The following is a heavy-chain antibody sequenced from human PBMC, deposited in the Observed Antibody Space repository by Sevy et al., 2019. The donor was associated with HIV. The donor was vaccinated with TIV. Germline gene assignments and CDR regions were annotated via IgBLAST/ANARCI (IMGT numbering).Heavy chain of an antibody. CDR2: INPSGGST. V-gene: IGHV1-46*01. CDR3: ARDLRYCSSTSCYFYFDY. D-gene: IGHD2-2*01. J-gene: IGHJ4*02. CDR1: GYTFTSYY. Sequence: DTVKVSCKASGYTFTSYYMHWVRQAPGQGLERTGIINPSGGSTSYAQKFQGRVTMTRDISTSTVYMELSSLRSEDTGVYYCARDLRYCSSTSCYFYFDYWGQGTLVSVSS.